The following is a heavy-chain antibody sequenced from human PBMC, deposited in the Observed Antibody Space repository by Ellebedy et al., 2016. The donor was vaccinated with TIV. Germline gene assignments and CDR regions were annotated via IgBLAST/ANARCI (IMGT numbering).Heavy chain of an antibody. CDR1: GFTFSDYY. V-gene: IGHV3-11*01. Sequence: PGGSLRLSCVASGFTFSDYYMSWIRQAPGKGLEFISHIGGTGATVYADSVQGRFTISRDNAKNSLYLQMDSLRVEDTAVYYCARDRDFDHWGQGTLLMVSS. J-gene: IGHJ4*02. CDR3: ARDRDFDH. CDR2: IGGTGAT.